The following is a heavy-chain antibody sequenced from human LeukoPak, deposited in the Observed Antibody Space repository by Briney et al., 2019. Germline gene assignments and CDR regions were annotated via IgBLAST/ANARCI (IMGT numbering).Heavy chain of an antibody. D-gene: IGHD3-16*01. CDR1: GYTFTNYG. V-gene: IGHV1-18*01. CDR2: ISGYNTNT. Sequence: ASVKVSCKASGYTFTNYGISWVRQAPGQGLEWMGWISGYNTNTNYVQKFQGRVTMTTDTSTHTAYMELRSLRSDDTAVYYCARGSHRLYDYVWGTYESKDYWGQGTLVTVSS. CDR3: ARGSHRLYDYVWGTYESKDY. J-gene: IGHJ4*02.